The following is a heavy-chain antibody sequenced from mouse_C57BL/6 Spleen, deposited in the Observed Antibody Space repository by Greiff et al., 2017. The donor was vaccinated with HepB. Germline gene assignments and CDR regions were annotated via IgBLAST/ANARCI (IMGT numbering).Heavy chain of an antibody. D-gene: IGHD3-3*01. CDR1: GYTFTDYY. CDR3: AREMKGRYYYAMDY. Sequence: VKLQESGAELVRPGASVKLSCKASGYTFTDYYINWVKQRPGQGLEWIARIYPGSGNTYYNEKFKGKATLTAEKSSSTAYMQLSSLTSEDSAVYFCAREMKGRYYYAMDYWGQGTSVTVSS. J-gene: IGHJ4*01. V-gene: IGHV1-76*01. CDR2: IYPGSGNT.